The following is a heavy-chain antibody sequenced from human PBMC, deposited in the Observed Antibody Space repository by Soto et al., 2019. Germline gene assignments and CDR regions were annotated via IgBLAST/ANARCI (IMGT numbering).Heavy chain of an antibody. J-gene: IGHJ4*02. CDR2: ISWNSGSI. V-gene: IGHV3-9*01. CDR1: GFTFDDYA. D-gene: IGHD3-3*01. CDR3: AKDAYYDFWSGYAYFDY. Sequence: EVPLVESGGGLVQPGRSLRLSCAASGFTFDDYAMHWVRQAPGKGLEWVSGISWNSGSIGYADSVKGRFTISRDNAKNSLYLQMNSLRAEDTALYYCAKDAYYDFWSGYAYFDYWGQGTLVTVSS.